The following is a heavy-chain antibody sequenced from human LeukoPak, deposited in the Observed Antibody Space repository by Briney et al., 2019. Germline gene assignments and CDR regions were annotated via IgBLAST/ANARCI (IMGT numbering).Heavy chain of an antibody. J-gene: IGHJ4*02. V-gene: IGHV4-34*01. CDR1: GGSFSGYY. CDR2: INHSGST. Sequence: PSETLSLTCAVYGGSFSGYYWSWIRQPPGKGLEWIGEINHSGSTNYNPSLKSRVTISVDTSKNQFSLKLSSVTAADTAVYYCARGGPLIVYWGQGTLVTVSS. CDR3: ARGGPLIVY.